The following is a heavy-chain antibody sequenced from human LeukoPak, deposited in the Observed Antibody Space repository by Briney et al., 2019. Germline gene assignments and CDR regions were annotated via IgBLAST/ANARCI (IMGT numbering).Heavy chain of an antibody. D-gene: IGHD3-9*01. CDR1: GGSISSYY. Sequence: PSETLSLTCTVSGGSISSYYWSWIRQPAGKGLEWIGRIYTSGSTNYNPSLKSRVTMSVDTSKNQFSLKLSSVTAADTAVYYCAKSLSFDWLLSDAFDIWGQGTMVTVSS. J-gene: IGHJ3*02. V-gene: IGHV4-4*07. CDR3: AKSLSFDWLLSDAFDI. CDR2: IYTSGST.